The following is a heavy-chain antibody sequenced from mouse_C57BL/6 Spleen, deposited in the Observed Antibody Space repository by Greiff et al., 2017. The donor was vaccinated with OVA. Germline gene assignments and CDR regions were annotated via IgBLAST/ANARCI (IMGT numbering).Heavy chain of an antibody. CDR3: ARSGYGSSGGYWYCDV. D-gene: IGHD1-1*01. J-gene: IGHJ1*03. Sequence: QVQLQQPGAELVKPGASVKLSCKASGYTFTSYWMHWVKQRPGQGLEWIGMIHPNSGSTNYNEKFKSKATLTVDKSSSTAYMQLSSLTSEDSAVYYCARSGYGSSGGYWYCDVWGTGTTVTVSS. V-gene: IGHV1-64*01. CDR1: GYTFTSYW. CDR2: IHPNSGST.